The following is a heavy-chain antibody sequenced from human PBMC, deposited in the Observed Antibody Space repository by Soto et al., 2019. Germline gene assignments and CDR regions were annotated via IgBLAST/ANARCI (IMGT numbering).Heavy chain of an antibody. Sequence: PSETLSLTCTVSGGSISSYYWSWIRQPPGKGLEWIGYIYYSGSTNYNPSLKSRVTISVDTSKNQFSLKLSSVTAADTAVHYCAREVDTAMVRGYFDYWGQGTLVTVS. D-gene: IGHD5-18*01. CDR2: IYYSGST. CDR1: GGSISSYY. CDR3: AREVDTAMVRGYFDY. V-gene: IGHV4-59*01. J-gene: IGHJ4*02.